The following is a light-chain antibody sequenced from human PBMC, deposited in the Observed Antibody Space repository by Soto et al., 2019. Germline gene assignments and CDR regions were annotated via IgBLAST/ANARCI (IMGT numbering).Light chain of an antibody. CDR3: CSYAGSYSYV. CDR1: SIDVGSYNY. CDR2: DVS. J-gene: IGLJ1*01. V-gene: IGLV2-11*01. Sequence: QSVLTQPRSMSGSPGQSVTISCTGTSIDVGSYNYVSWYQQHPGKAPKLMIYDVSKRPSGVPDRFSGSKSGNTASLTISGLQAEDDADYYCCSYAGSYSYVFGTGTKLTVL.